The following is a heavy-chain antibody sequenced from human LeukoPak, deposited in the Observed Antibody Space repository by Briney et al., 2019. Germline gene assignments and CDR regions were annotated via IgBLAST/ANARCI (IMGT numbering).Heavy chain of an antibody. Sequence: GGSLRLSCAASGFAFSSYAMHWVRQAPGKGLEWVAAISTDGSNKYYADSVKGRFTFSRDNSKNTLYLQMNSLRVEDTAAYFCARVQSGSDAFDIWGQGTMVTVSS. CDR3: ARVQSGSDAFDI. CDR1: GFAFSSYA. D-gene: IGHD2-15*01. V-gene: IGHV3-30-3*01. CDR2: ISTDGSNK. J-gene: IGHJ3*02.